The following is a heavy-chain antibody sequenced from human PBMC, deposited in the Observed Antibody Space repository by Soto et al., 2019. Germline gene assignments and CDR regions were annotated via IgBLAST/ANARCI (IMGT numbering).Heavy chain of an antibody. CDR2: IVVGSGNT. V-gene: IGHV1-58*01. CDR3: GADDTDGLENYYYYGMDV. J-gene: IGHJ6*02. CDR1: GFTFTSSA. D-gene: IGHD3-16*01. Sequence: ASLYVSCKASGFTFTSSAVQWVLRARGQRLEWIGWIVVGSGNTNYAQKFQERVTITRDMSTSTAYMELSSLRSEDTAVYYCGADDTDGLENYYYYGMDVWGQGTTVTVSS.